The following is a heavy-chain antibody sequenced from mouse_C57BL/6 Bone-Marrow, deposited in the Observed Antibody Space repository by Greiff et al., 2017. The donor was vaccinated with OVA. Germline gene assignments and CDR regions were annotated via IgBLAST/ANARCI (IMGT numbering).Heavy chain of an antibody. D-gene: IGHD1-1*01. CDR2: ISNGGGST. CDR1: GFTFSDYY. Sequence: EVMLVESGGGLVQPGGSLKLSCAASGFTFSDYYMYWVRQTPEKRLEWVAYISNGGGSTYYPDTVKGRFTISRDNAKNTLYLQMSRLKSEDTAMYYCARDLWYYGSSPYAMDYWGQGTSVTVSS. J-gene: IGHJ4*01. CDR3: ARDLWYYGSSPYAMDY. V-gene: IGHV5-12*01.